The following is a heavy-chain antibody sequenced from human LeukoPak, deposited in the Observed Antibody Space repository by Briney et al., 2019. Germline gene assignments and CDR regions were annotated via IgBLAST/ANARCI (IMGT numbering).Heavy chain of an antibody. J-gene: IGHJ4*02. V-gene: IGHV3-7*01. Sequence: GGSLRLSCAASGFLVSNYWMSWVRQAPGKGLEWVANMKPDGTEKYYVDSLKGRFTISRDNAKNSLYLQMNSLRVEDTAVYYCARGGNSSWDYWGQGALVTVSS. D-gene: IGHD6-6*01. CDR2: MKPDGTEK. CDR3: ARGGNSSWDY. CDR1: GFLVSNYW.